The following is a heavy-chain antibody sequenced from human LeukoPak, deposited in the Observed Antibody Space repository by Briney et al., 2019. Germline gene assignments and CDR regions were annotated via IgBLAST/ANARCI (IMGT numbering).Heavy chain of an antibody. CDR2: ISAYNGNT. CDR3: ARDGTDYYDSNLDY. J-gene: IGHJ4*02. Sequence: ASVKVSCKASGYTFTSYGIIWVRQAPGQGLEWMGWISAYNGNTNYAQKLQGRATKTTDTSTSTAYMELRSLRSDDTAVYYCARDGTDYYDSNLDYWGQGTLVTVSS. V-gene: IGHV1-18*01. D-gene: IGHD3-22*01. CDR1: GYTFTSYG.